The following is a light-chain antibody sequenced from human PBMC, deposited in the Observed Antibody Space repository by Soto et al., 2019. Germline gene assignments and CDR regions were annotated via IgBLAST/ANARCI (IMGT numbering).Light chain of an antibody. CDR2: EVS. J-gene: IGLJ3*02. V-gene: IGLV2-14*01. Sequence: QSALTQPASVSGSPGQSITISCTGTSSDIGDYKYVSWYQQHPGKVPKLLIFEVSHRPSGVSHRFSGSKSGNTASLTISGLQAEDEADYYCSSYTSSSAGVFGGGTKLTVL. CDR3: SSYTSSSAGV. CDR1: SSDIGDYKY.